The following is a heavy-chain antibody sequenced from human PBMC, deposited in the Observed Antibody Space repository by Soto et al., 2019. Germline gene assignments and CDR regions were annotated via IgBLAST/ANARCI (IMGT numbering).Heavy chain of an antibody. V-gene: IGHV4-59*02. D-gene: IGHD3-3*01. CDR3: ARDGVGPFIY. J-gene: IGHJ4*02. CDR2: TSYSGNT. CDR1: GGSVSTYY. Sequence: QVQLQESGPGLLKPSETLSLTCTISGGSVSTYYWSWIRQPPGKELEWIGLTSYSGNTNYNPSLKSRVAMAVHTSKNQFSLTLRSVTAADTAVYYCARDGVGPFIYWGQGTLVTVSS.